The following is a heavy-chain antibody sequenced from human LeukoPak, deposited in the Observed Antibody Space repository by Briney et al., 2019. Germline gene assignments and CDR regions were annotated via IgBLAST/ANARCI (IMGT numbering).Heavy chain of an antibody. CDR1: GYTFTSYD. J-gene: IGHJ6*03. V-gene: IGHV1-8*01. CDR3: ARVDSSSWYGYYYYYMDV. D-gene: IGHD6-13*01. CDR2: MNPNSGNT. Sequence: ASVKVSCKASGYTFTSYDINWVQQATGQGLEWMGWMNPNSGNTGYAQKFQGRVTMTRNTSISTAYMELSSLRSEDTAVYYCARVDSSSWYGYYYYYMDVWGKGTTVTVSS.